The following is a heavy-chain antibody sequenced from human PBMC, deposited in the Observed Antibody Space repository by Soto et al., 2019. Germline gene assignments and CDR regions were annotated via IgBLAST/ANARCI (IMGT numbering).Heavy chain of an antibody. CDR3: ARSIAVAGTPEFDY. D-gene: IGHD6-19*01. CDR1: GFTFSSFT. Sequence: QVQLVESGGGVVQPGRSLRLSCAASGFTFSSFTMHWVRQAPGKGLEWVAVISYDENNRYYADSVKGRFTISRDNSKNTLYRQMNSLRAEDTAVYYCARSIAVAGTPEFDYWGQGTLVTVSS. CDR2: ISYDENNR. V-gene: IGHV3-30-3*01. J-gene: IGHJ4*02.